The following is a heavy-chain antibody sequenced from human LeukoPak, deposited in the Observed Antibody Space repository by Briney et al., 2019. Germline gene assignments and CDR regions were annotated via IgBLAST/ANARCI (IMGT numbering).Heavy chain of an antibody. CDR2: INSDGSST. CDR3: ARDWSIAAALFWFDP. Sequence: PGGSLRLSCAASGFTFSSYWMHWVRQAPGKGLVWVSRINSDGSSTSYADSVKGRFTISRDNAKNTLYPQMNSLRAEDTAVYYCARDWSIAAALFWFDPWGKGTLVTVSS. D-gene: IGHD6-13*01. V-gene: IGHV3-74*01. CDR1: GFTFSSYW. J-gene: IGHJ5*02.